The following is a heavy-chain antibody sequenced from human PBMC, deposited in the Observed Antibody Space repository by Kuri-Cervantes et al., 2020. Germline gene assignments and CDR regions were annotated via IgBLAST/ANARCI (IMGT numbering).Heavy chain of an antibody. D-gene: IGHD3-9*01. CDR1: GYSFTSYW. Sequence: KVSCKGSGYSFTSYWISWVRQMPGKGLEWMGIIYPGDSDTRYSASFQGQVTISADKSISTAYLQWNSLKASDTAMYYCARRYYDILTDYRFDYWGQGTLVTVSS. V-gene: IGHV5-51*01. J-gene: IGHJ4*02. CDR2: IYPGDSDT. CDR3: ARRYYDILTDYRFDY.